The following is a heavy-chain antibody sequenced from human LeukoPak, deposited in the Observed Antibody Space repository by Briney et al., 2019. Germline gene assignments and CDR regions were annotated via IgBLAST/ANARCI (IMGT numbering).Heavy chain of an antibody. J-gene: IGHJ4*02. CDR1: GYSISSGYY. V-gene: IGHV4-38-2*01. D-gene: IGHD3-22*01. CDR2: IYHSGST. CDR3: ALGYYYDSSGPPFDY. Sequence: SETLSLTCAVSGYSISSGYYWGWIRQPPGKGLEWIGSIYHSGSTYYNPSLKSRVTISVDTSKNQFSLKLSSVTAADTAVYYCALGYYYDSSGPPFDYWGQGTLVTVSS.